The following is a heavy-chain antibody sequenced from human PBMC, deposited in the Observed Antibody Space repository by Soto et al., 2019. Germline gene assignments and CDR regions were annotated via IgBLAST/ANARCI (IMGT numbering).Heavy chain of an antibody. CDR3: ARHPVDIVATITRWFDP. D-gene: IGHD5-12*01. Sequence: QLQLQESGPGLVKPSETLSLTCTVSGGSISSSSYYWGWIRQPPGKGLEWIGSIYYSGSTYYNPSLKSRVTISVDTSKNQFSLKLISVTAADTAVYYCARHPVDIVATITRWFDPWGQGTLVTVSS. J-gene: IGHJ5*02. CDR1: GGSISSSSYY. CDR2: IYYSGST. V-gene: IGHV4-39*01.